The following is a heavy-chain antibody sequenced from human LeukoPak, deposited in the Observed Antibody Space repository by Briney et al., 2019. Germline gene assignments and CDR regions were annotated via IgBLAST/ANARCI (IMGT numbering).Heavy chain of an antibody. CDR1: GGSFSDNGW. Sequence: SETLSLTCAVSGGSFSDNGWWSWVRPSPGKGVEWIGVFYQGESTTYNPSLKSRVTISVDKSKNQFSLKLTSVTAADTAVYYCARNGDFCLDYWGQGTLVTVSS. D-gene: IGHD3/OR15-3a*01. CDR2: FYQGEST. J-gene: IGHJ4*02. V-gene: IGHV4-4*02. CDR3: ARNGDFCLDY.